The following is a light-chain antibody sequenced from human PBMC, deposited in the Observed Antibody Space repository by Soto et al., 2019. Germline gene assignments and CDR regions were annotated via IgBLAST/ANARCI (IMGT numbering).Light chain of an antibody. CDR2: DAS. Sequence: DIQMTQSPSTLSGSVGDRVTITCRASQTISGWLAWYQQRPGKAPNLLIFDASTLESGVPSRFSGSGSGTTFTLTISSLQSEDFALYYCQQYNNWPPFTFGPGTKVDIK. J-gene: IGKJ3*01. CDR3: QQYNNWPPFT. V-gene: IGKV1-5*01. CDR1: QTISGW.